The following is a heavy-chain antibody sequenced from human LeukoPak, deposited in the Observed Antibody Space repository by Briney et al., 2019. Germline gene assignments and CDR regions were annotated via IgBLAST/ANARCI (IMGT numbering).Heavy chain of an antibody. J-gene: IGHJ4*02. CDR1: GFTFTSSA. V-gene: IGHV1-58*02. CDR3: AAVLDDSSGYYSFLRY. CDR2: IVVGSGNT. Sequence: SVKVSCKASGFTFTSSAMQWVRQARGQRLEWIGWIVVGSGNTNYAQKFQERVTITRDMSTSTAYMELSSLRSEDTAVYYCAAVLDDSSGYYSFLRYWGQGTLVTVSS. D-gene: IGHD3-22*01.